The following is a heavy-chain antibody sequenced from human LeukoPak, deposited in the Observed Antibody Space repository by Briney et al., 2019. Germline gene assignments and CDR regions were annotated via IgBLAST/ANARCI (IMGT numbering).Heavy chain of an antibody. CDR2: IGSSGSTK. Sequence: PGGSLRLSCAVSGFTFSDYYMSWIRQAPGKGLEWISYIGSSGSTKYYADSVKGRFTISRDNAKNSLYLQMNSLRAEDTAVYYCARDRKSAWYPLVDYWGQGTLVTVSS. CDR3: ARDRKSAWYPLVDY. V-gene: IGHV3-11*01. J-gene: IGHJ4*02. D-gene: IGHD6-19*01. CDR1: GFTFSDYY.